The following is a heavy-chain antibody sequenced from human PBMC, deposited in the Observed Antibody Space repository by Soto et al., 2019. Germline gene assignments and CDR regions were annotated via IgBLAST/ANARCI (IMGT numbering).Heavy chain of an antibody. CDR2: INPNSGGT. Sequence: ASVKVSCKASGYTFTGYYMHWVRQAPGQGLEWMGWINPNSGGTNYAQKFQGRVTMTRDTTISTAYMELSRLRSDDTAVYYCARPRDIVVGYGMDVWGQGTTVT. D-gene: IGHD2-15*01. V-gene: IGHV1-2*02. CDR3: ARPRDIVVGYGMDV. J-gene: IGHJ6*02. CDR1: GYTFTGYY.